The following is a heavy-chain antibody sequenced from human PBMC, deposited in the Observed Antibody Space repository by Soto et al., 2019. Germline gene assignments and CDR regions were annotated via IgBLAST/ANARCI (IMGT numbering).Heavy chain of an antibody. CDR1: GYTFTSYG. Sequence: ASVKVSCKASGYTFTSYGISWVRQAPGQGLEWMGWISAYNGNTNYAQKLQGRVTMTTDTSTSTAYMELRSLRSDDTAVYYCARSSRFDSSGYFSDYWGQGTLVTVSS. CDR2: ISAYNGNT. V-gene: IGHV1-18*01. D-gene: IGHD3-22*01. CDR3: ARSSRFDSSGYFSDY. J-gene: IGHJ4*02.